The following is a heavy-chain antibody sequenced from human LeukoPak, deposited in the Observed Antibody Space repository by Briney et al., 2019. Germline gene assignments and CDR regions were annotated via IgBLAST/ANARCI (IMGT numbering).Heavy chain of an antibody. CDR3: ANYRIQLWQRNDAFDI. J-gene: IGHJ3*02. Sequence: GGSLRLSCAASGFSFPNYAMSWVRQAPGKGLELVSALTASGANTHYADSVRGRFTISRDNSKNTLYLQINTLRVDDTAVYYCANYRIQLWQRNDAFDIWGQGTMVTVSS. V-gene: IGHV3-23*01. CDR1: GFSFPNYA. D-gene: IGHD5-18*01. CDR2: LTASGANT.